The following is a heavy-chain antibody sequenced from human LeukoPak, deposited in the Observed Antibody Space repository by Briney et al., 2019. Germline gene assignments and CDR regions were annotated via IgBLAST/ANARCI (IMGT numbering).Heavy chain of an antibody. Sequence: PGGSLRLSCAASGFTFSDYVMHWVRQAPGKGLEWVAVISIDGNNKYYGDSVKGRFTISRDNAKNSLYLQMNSLRAEDTAVYYCATQGRRAMLGIWGQGTMVTVSS. CDR2: ISIDGNNK. CDR1: GFTFSDYV. CDR3: ATQGRRAMLGI. V-gene: IGHV3-30*03. D-gene: IGHD3-10*02. J-gene: IGHJ3*02.